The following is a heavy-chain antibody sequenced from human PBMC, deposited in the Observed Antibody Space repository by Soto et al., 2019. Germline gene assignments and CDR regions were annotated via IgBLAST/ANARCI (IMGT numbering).Heavy chain of an antibody. Sequence: GGSLRLSCAAPGFTVSSNYMSWVRQAPGKGLEWVSVIYSGGSTYYADSVKGRFTISRDNSENTLYLQMNSLRAEDTAVYYCARTCSGGTCPFDYWGQGTLVTVSS. CDR2: IYSGGST. CDR1: GFTVSSNY. D-gene: IGHD2-15*01. J-gene: IGHJ4*02. CDR3: ARTCSGGTCPFDY. V-gene: IGHV3-66*01.